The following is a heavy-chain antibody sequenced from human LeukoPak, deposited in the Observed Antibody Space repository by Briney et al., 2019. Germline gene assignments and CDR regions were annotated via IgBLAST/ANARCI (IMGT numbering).Heavy chain of an antibody. J-gene: IGHJ4*02. D-gene: IGHD3-3*01. V-gene: IGHV4-38-2*01. CDR3: ARGITIFGVVIIYFDY. CDR1: GYSISSGYY. CDR2: IYHSGST. Sequence: PSETLSLTCAVSGYSISSGYYWGWIRQPPGKGLEWIGSIYHSGSTYYNPSLKSRVTISVDTSRNQLSLKLSSVTAADTAVYYCARGITIFGVVIIYFDYWGQGTLVTVSS.